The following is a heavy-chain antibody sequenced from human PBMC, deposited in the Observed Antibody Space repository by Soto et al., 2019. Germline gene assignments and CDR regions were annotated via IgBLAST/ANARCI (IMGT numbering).Heavy chain of an antibody. CDR1: GFTFSHAW. D-gene: IGHD2-15*01. J-gene: IGHJ5*02. CDR2: IKSKADGETK. V-gene: IGHV3-15*01. Sequence: GGSLRLSCASSGFTFSHAWMSLVRQAPGKGLEWVGRIKSKADGETKDYGAPVRGRFTISRDDAKDTLYLQMNSLRIEDTAVYYCCVVKRLDQYSTSGYWFDPWGPGTLVTVSS. CDR3: CVVKRLDQYSTSGYWFDP.